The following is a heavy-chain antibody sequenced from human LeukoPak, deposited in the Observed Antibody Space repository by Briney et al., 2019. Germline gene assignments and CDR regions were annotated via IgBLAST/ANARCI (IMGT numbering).Heavy chain of an antibody. J-gene: IGHJ3*02. D-gene: IGHD1-1*01. CDR2: ISSRGSAI. CDR3: ARDMEPDAFDI. CDR1: GFTFSDYY. V-gene: IGHV3-11*04. Sequence: PGGSLRLSCAASGFTFSDYYMSWIRQAPGKGLERVSYISSRGSAIYYADSVKGRFTISRDIAKTSLYLQMNSLRAEDTAIYYCARDMEPDAFDIWGQGTMVTVSS.